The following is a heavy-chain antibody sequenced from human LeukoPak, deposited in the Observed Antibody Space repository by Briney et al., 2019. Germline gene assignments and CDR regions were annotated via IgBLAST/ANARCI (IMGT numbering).Heavy chain of an antibody. Sequence: GGSLRLSCAASGFTFNNYGMTWVRQAPGKGLEWVSSISGSGGSTYYADSVKGRFTISRDNDKDSLYLQMNSLGVDDTAVYYCARGRGALGYMDVWGKGTMVTVSS. CDR1: GFTFNNYG. CDR3: ARGRGALGYMDV. V-gene: IGHV3-23*01. CDR2: ISGSGGST. D-gene: IGHD3-10*01. J-gene: IGHJ6*03.